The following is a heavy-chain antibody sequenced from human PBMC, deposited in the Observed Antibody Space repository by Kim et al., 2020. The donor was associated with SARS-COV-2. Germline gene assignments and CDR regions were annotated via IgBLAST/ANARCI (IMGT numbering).Heavy chain of an antibody. V-gene: IGHV3-30*01. J-gene: IGHJ6*02. CDR3: ARDLSTMIVVVHGMDV. D-gene: IGHD3-22*01. Sequence: DSVKGRFTISRDNSKNTLYLQMNSLRAEDTAVYYCARDLSTMIVVVHGMDVWGQGTTVTVSS.